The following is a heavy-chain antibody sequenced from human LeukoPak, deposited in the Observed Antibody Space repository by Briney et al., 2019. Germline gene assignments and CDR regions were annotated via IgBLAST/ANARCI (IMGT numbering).Heavy chain of an antibody. Sequence: SETLSLTCTVSDGSINTYDWSWIRQPPGKGLEWIGYIYYSGSTIYNPSLKSRVTISLDTSRNQFSLKLNSATAADTAVYYCGGEHRGGYRFDYWGQGTLVTVSS. CDR1: DGSINTYD. V-gene: IGHV4-59*01. J-gene: IGHJ4*02. CDR2: IYYSGST. D-gene: IGHD3-22*01. CDR3: GGEHRGGYRFDY.